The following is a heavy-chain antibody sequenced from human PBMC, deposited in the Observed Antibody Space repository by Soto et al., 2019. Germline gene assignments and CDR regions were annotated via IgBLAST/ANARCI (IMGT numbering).Heavy chain of an antibody. CDR1: GFTFSTYG. V-gene: IGHV3-33*01. Sequence: QVQLVESGGGVVQPGRSLRLSCTASGFTFSTYGMHWVRQAPGKGLEWVAVIWYDGTNKYYADSVKGRFTISRDNSKNTLSLQMSSLRAEDTAVYYCARASRQLVFFDYWGQGTLVTVSS. D-gene: IGHD6-13*01. CDR3: ARASRQLVFFDY. J-gene: IGHJ4*02. CDR2: IWYDGTNK.